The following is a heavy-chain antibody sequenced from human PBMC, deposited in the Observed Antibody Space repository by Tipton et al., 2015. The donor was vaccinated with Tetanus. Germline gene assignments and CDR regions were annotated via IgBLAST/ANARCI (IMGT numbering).Heavy chain of an antibody. J-gene: IGHJ6*02. V-gene: IGHV4-31*03. D-gene: IGHD3-10*01. Sequence: TLSLTCTVSGGSISSDGAYWSWIRQHPGEGLEWIGNITNGGSTYYNPSLKSRVTISVDTSQKQISLKVNSVTAADTAVYYCARDRGVRGGYYYYHGMDVWGQGTTVTVSS. CDR1: GGSISSDGAY. CDR2: ITNGGST. CDR3: ARDRGVRGGYYYYHGMDV.